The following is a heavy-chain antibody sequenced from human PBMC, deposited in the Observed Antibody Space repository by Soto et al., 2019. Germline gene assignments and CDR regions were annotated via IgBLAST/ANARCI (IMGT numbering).Heavy chain of an antibody. J-gene: IGHJ2*01. D-gene: IGHD6-13*01. CDR1: GFTFSDYY. CDR3: ARIIAAAGGRRYFDL. V-gene: IGHV3-11*05. CDR2: INSSSSYT. Sequence: QVQLVESGGGLVKPGGSLRLSCAASGFTFSDYYMSWIRQAPGKGLEWISYINSSSSYTNYADSVKGRFTISRDNAKNSLYLQMNSLRAEDTAVYYCARIIAAAGGRRYFDLLGRGSLVTVSS.